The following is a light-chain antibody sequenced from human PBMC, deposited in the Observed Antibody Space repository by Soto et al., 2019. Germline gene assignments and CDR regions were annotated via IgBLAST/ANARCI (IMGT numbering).Light chain of an antibody. CDR3: QQHAGSPWT. Sequence: EILLTQSPGTLSLSPGERATLSCRASQTVSNNYLVWYQHKPGRAPRLLIFRASISAADIPDRFRGSGSGTDFTLTITRLEPEDFAVYYCQQHAGSPWTLGQGTKVEIK. J-gene: IGKJ1*01. CDR2: RAS. CDR1: QTVSNNY. V-gene: IGKV3-20*01.